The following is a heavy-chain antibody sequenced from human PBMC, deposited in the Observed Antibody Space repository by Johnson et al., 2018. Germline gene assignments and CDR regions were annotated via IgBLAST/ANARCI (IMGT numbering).Heavy chain of an antibody. J-gene: IGHJ4*02. D-gene: IGHD3-10*01. CDR1: GFTFSNYP. Sequence: EVQLVESGGGVVQPGGSLRLSCAASGFTFSNYPMAWVRQTPGKGLQWVSAISTSGGGTFYADSVKGRFTISRDNSKNTLYLQMNSLTAEDTAMYYCATRPPDGDPPYLDFWGPGTLVTVSS. CDR3: ATRPPDGDPPYLDF. V-gene: IGHV3-23*04. CDR2: ISTSGGGT.